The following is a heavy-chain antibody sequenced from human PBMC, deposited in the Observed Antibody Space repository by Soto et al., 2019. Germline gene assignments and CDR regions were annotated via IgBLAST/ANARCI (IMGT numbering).Heavy chain of an antibody. CDR1: GFTFSSYA. J-gene: IGHJ5*02. V-gene: IGHV3-23*01. CDR2: ISGSGGST. CDR3: AKDRVKSFHNWFDP. Sequence: RLSCAASGFTFSSYAMSWVRQAPGKGLEWVSAISGSGGSTYYADSVKGRFTISRDNSKNTLYLQMNSLRAEDTAVYYCAKDRVKSFHNWFDPWGQGTLVTVSS.